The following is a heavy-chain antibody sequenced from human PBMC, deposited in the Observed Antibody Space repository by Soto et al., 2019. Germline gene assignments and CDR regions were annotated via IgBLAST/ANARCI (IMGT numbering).Heavy chain of an antibody. CDR1: GFIFSNYA. Sequence: PGGSLRLSCAASGFIFSNYAMTWVRQAPGKGLEWVSAISGSSDTTYYADSVKGRFTISRDNSKNTLYLQMNSLRAEDTAVYYCATYLYDVSAFYGIFDYWGQGTLVTVSS. D-gene: IGHD3-22*01. CDR3: ATYLYDVSAFYGIFDY. CDR2: ISGSSDTT. J-gene: IGHJ4*02. V-gene: IGHV3-23*01.